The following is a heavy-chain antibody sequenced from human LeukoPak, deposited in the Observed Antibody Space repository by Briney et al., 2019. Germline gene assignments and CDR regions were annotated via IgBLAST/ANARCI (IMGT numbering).Heavy chain of an antibody. Sequence: GGSLRLSCAASGFTFSSYAMSWVRQAPGKGLEYVSAISSNGGSTYYANSVKGRFTISRDNSKNTLYLQMGSLRAEDMAVYYCARGQPYYYDSSGYETFDIWGQGTMVTVSS. CDR3: ARGQPYYYDSSGYETFDI. J-gene: IGHJ3*02. CDR2: ISSNGGST. CDR1: GFTFSSYA. D-gene: IGHD3-22*01. V-gene: IGHV3-64*01.